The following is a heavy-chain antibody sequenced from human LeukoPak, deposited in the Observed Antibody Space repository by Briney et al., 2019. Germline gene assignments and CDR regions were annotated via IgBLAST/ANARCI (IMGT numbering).Heavy chain of an antibody. CDR2: IYYSGST. J-gene: IGHJ4*02. CDR3: ARHDPIAVAAYFDY. V-gene: IGHV4-59*08. Sequence: PETLSLTCTVSGGSITSYYWSWIRQPPGKGLEWIGYIYYSGSTNYNPSLKSRVTISVDASKNQFSLKLSSVTAADTAVYYCARHDPIAVAAYFDYWGQGTLVTVSS. CDR1: GGSITSYY. D-gene: IGHD6-19*01.